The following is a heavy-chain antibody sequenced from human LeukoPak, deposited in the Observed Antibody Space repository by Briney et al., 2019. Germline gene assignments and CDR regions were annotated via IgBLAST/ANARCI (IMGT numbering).Heavy chain of an antibody. CDR2: IRGNSSYI. CDR1: GFTFSSDY. D-gene: IGHD7-27*01. CDR3: ARDRSNGVLFRY. V-gene: IGHV3-21*01. J-gene: IGHJ4*02. Sequence: GGSLRLSCAASGFTFSSDYINWVRQAPGKGLEWVSSIRGNSSYIYYADSVKGRFTISRDSAKNSLCLQMNSLRAEDTAVYYCARDRSNGVLFRYWGQGTLVTVSS.